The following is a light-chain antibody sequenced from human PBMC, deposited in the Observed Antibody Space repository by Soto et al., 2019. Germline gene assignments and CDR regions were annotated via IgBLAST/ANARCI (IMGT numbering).Light chain of an antibody. Sequence: EIVLTQSPGTLSLSPGERATLSCGASQSVSSSFLAWYQQKPGQAPRLLIYGTSSRATGIPDRFGGSGSGTDFTLTISRLEPEDFAVYYCQQYGGSPLYSFGQGTKLEIK. CDR1: QSVSSSF. V-gene: IGKV3-20*01. CDR2: GTS. J-gene: IGKJ2*01. CDR3: QQYGGSPLYS.